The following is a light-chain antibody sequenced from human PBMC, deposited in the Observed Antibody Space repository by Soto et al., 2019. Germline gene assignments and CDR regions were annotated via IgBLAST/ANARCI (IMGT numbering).Light chain of an antibody. J-gene: IGKJ5*01. Sequence: EIVMTQSPATLSVYPGERATLSCRASQSVSSNLAWYQQKPGQAHRLLIYGASTRATGIPARFSGSGSGTEFTLTISSLQSEDLAVYYCQQYNNWPPSITFGQGTLLE. CDR3: QQYNNWPPSIT. CDR2: GAS. CDR1: QSVSSN. V-gene: IGKV3-15*01.